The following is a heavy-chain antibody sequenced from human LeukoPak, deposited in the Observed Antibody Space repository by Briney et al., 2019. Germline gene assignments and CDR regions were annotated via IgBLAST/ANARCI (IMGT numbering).Heavy chain of an antibody. CDR3: ARAVAGDDAFDI. J-gene: IGHJ3*02. Sequence: NASETLSLTCSVSGGSISGSSSYWGWIRQPPGKGLEWIGSIYYSGSTYDNPALKSRVTISVDTSKNQFSLKLSSVTAADTAVYYCARAVAGDDAFDIWGQGTMVTVSS. CDR2: IYYSGST. D-gene: IGHD6-19*01. V-gene: IGHV4-39*07. CDR1: GGSISGSSSY.